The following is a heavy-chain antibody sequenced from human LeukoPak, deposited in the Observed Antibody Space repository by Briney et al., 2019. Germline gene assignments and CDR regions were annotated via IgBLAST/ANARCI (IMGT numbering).Heavy chain of an antibody. D-gene: IGHD3-22*01. V-gene: IGHV3-21*01. CDR3: ARELYDSSGYYFSHFDY. CDR1: GFTFTSYS. CDR2: ISSSSTYI. Sequence: PGGSLRLSCAASGFTFTSYSMNWVRQAPGRGLEWVSSISSSSTYIYYADSVKGRFTISRDNAKNSLYLQIDSLRAEDTAVYFCARELYDSSGYYFSHFDYWGQGTLVTVSS. J-gene: IGHJ4*02.